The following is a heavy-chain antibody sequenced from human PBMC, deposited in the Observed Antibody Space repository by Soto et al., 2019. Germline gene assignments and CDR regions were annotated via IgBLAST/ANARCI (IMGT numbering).Heavy chain of an antibody. V-gene: IGHV1-3*04. J-gene: IGHJ6*02. CDR2: INTGNGGT. CDR3: ASPLGYSYGYGMAL. CDR1: GYTFTYYN. D-gene: IGHD5-18*01. Sequence: QVQLLQSGAEEKKPGASVKISCKASGYTFTYYNMHWVRQAPGQRPEWLGWINTGNGGTRYSQKFQDRVTLTTDTSASTAYMELSSLTAEDTAVYYCASPLGYSYGYGMALWGQGTTVTVSS.